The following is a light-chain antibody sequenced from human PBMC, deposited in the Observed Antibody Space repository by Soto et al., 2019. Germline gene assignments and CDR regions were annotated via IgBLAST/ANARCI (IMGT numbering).Light chain of an antibody. J-gene: IGKJ5*01. CDR2: GAS. CDR1: QSVSSSY. Sequence: EIVLTQSPGTLSLSPGERDTLSCRASQSVSSSYLAWYQQKPGQAPRLLIYGASTRATGIPDRFSGRGSGTDFALTISRLEPEDFALYYCQQRSNWPPITFGQGTRLEI. CDR3: QQRSNWPPIT. V-gene: IGKV3D-20*02.